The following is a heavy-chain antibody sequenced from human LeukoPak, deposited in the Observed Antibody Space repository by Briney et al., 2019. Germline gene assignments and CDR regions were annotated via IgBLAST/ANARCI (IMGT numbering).Heavy chain of an antibody. CDR1: GGSISSSSYY. J-gene: IGHJ4*02. CDR3: ARGFNKWSWAPADY. CDR2: IYYSGST. V-gene: IGHV4-39*07. D-gene: IGHD1-26*01. Sequence: PSETLSLTCTVSGGSISSSSYYWGWIRQPPGKGLERIGSIYYSGSTYYNPSLKSRVTISVDTSKNQFSLKLSSVTAADTAVYYCARGFNKWSWAPADYWGQGTLVTVSS.